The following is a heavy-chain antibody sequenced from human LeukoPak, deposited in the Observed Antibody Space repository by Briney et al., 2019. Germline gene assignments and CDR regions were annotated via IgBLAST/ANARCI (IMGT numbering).Heavy chain of an antibody. CDR1: GGSISSGGYY. CDR2: IYYSGST. J-gene: IGHJ5*02. Sequence: SQTLSLTCTVSGGSISSGGYYWSWIRQHPGKGLEWFGYIYYSGSTYYNPSLKSRVTISVDTSKNQFSLKLSSVTAADTAVYYCARERDIVVAPAASGWFDPWGQGTLVTASS. CDR3: ARERDIVVAPAASGWFDP. V-gene: IGHV4-31*03. D-gene: IGHD2-2*01.